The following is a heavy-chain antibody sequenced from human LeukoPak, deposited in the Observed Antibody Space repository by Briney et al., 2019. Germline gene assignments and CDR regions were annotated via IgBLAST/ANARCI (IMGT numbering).Heavy chain of an antibody. CDR1: GGSISSYY. Sequence: SETLSLTCTVSGGSISSYYWSWIRQPPGKGLEWIGYIYYSGSTNYNPSLKSRVAISVDTSKNQFSLKLSSVTAADTAVYYCARDIGYYDSSGYYDYWGQGTLVPVSS. V-gene: IGHV4-59*01. CDR2: IYYSGST. J-gene: IGHJ4*02. D-gene: IGHD3-22*01. CDR3: ARDIGYYDSSGYYDY.